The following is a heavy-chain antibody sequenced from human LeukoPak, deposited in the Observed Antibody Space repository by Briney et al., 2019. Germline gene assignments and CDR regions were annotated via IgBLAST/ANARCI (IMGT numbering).Heavy chain of an antibody. CDR2: IKQDGSEK. J-gene: IGHJ6*02. CDR1: GFTFSSYW. CDR3: AKPYSSGWYNYYYYGMDV. D-gene: IGHD6-19*01. Sequence: GGSLRLSCAASGFTFSSYWMSWVRQAPGKGLEWVANIKQDGSEKYYVDSVKGRFTISRDNAKNSLYLQMNSLRAEDTAVYYCAKPYSSGWYNYYYYGMDVWGQGTTVTVSS. V-gene: IGHV3-7*03.